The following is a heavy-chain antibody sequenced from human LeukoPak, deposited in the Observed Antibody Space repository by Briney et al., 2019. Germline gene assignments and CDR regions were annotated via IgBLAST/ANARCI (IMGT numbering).Heavy chain of an antibody. Sequence: GGSLRLSCVASGFTFSSYAMHWVRQAPGKGLEYVSAISSNGGSTYYANSVKGRFTISRDNSKNTLYLQMGSLRAEDMAVYYCARAWLDYWGQGTLVTVSS. V-gene: IGHV3-64*01. D-gene: IGHD6-19*01. CDR3: ARAWLDY. CDR1: GFTFSSYA. J-gene: IGHJ4*02. CDR2: ISSNGGST.